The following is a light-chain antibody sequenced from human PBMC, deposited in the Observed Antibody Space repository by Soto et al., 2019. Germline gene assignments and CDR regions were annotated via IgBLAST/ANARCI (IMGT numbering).Light chain of an antibody. CDR1: QSVSSSY. V-gene: IGKV3-15*01. Sequence: IVMTQSPATLSVSPWERATLSCRASQSVSSSYLAWYQQKPGQAPRLLIYDTSTRATGVPGRVSGSGSGTEFTLTISSLQSEDFAVYYCQQYDHWLPTFGQGTRLEIK. CDR2: DTS. J-gene: IGKJ5*01. CDR3: QQYDHWLPT.